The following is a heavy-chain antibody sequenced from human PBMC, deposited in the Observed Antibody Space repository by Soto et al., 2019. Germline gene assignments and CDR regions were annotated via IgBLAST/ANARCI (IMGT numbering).Heavy chain of an antibody. D-gene: IGHD5-12*01. CDR2: ISGSGGST. V-gene: IGHV3-23*01. Sequence: GSLRLSCAASGFTFSSYAMSWVRQAPGKGLEWVSAISGSGGSTYYADSVKGRFTISRDNSKNTLYLQMNSLRAEDTAVYYCAKAYQGYSGYDGYFDYWGQGTLVTVSS. CDR1: GFTFSSYA. J-gene: IGHJ4*02. CDR3: AKAYQGYSGYDGYFDY.